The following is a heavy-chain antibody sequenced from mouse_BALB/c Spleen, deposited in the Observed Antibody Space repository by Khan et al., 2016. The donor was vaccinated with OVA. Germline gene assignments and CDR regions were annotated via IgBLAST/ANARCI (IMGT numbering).Heavy chain of an antibody. V-gene: IGHV9-3-1*01. CDR1: GYTFTNYG. CDR2: INTYTGEP. Sequence: QIQLVQSGPELKKPGETVKISCKASGYTFTNYGMNWVKQTPGKGLKWMGWINTYTGEPTYDDDFKGRFAYSLDTSASTAYLQINNLKNEDTATXFCASGVCWYFDVWGAGTTVTVSS. CDR3: ASGVCWYFDV. J-gene: IGHJ1*01.